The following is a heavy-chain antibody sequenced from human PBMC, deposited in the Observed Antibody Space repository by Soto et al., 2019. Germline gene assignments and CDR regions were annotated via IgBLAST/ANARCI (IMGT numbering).Heavy chain of an antibody. V-gene: IGHV1-18*01. CDR1: GYGFTTYG. D-gene: IGHD1-1*01. CDR3: ARGRYAAY. Sequence: QIHLVQSGAEVKKPGASVKVSCKGSGYGFTTYGISWVRQARGQGLEWMAWISAHNGNTNYAQKLQGRVTVTRDTPTSTAYMELRSLRSDDTAVYYCARGRYAAYWGQGALVPVSS. J-gene: IGHJ4*02. CDR2: ISAHNGNT.